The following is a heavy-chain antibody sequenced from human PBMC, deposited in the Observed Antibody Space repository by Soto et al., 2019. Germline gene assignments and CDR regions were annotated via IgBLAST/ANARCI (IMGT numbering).Heavy chain of an antibody. J-gene: IGHJ6*03. CDR1: GFTFSSYG. Sequence: QVQLVESGGGEVQPGRSLRLSCAASGFTFSSYGMHWVRQAPGKGLEWVAVISYAGSNKYYADSVKGRFTISRDNSKNTLYLQMNSLRAEDTAVYYCAKGNKGNNFWSGYYYYYYMDVWGKGTTVTVSS. D-gene: IGHD3-3*01. CDR3: AKGNKGNNFWSGYYYYYYMDV. V-gene: IGHV3-30*18. CDR2: ISYAGSNK.